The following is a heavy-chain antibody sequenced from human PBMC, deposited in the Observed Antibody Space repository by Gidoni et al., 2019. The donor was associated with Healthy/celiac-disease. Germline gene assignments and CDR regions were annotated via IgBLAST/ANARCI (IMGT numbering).Heavy chain of an antibody. CDR2: IRSKAYGGTT. Sequence: EVQLVESGGGLLQPGRSTRLSCTAPGLPIADYAISGVRQSSGKGVEWGGFIRSKAYGGTTDYAASVKGRFTISRDDSKSIAYLQMNSLKTEDTAVYYCTREPSTYYYDSSGYHLDYWGQGTLVTVSS. CDR1: GLPIADYA. J-gene: IGHJ4*02. CDR3: TREPSTYYYDSSGYHLDY. V-gene: IGHV3-49*04. D-gene: IGHD3-22*01.